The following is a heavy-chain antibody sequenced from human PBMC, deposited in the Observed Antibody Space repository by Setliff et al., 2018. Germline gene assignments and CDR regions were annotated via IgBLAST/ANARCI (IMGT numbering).Heavy chain of an antibody. D-gene: IGHD3-16*02. Sequence: PSETLSLTCIVSGGSISSSSYYWGWIRQPPGKGLEWIGSIDYSGTIYYNPSLKSRVTISVDTSKNQVSLKLSSVTAADTSVYYCARSGDYIWGSYRPYYFDRWGQGTLVTVSS. CDR3: ARSGDYIWGSYRPYYFDR. J-gene: IGHJ4*02. CDR2: IDYSGTI. CDR1: GGSISSSSYY. V-gene: IGHV4-39*07.